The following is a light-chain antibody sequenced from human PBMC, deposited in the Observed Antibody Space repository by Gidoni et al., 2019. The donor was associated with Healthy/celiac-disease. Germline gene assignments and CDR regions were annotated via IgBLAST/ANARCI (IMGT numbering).Light chain of an antibody. V-gene: IGKV4-1*01. CDR2: WAS. J-gene: IGKJ1*01. CDR1: QSVLYSSNNKNY. Sequence: DIVMTQSPDSLAVSLGERATINCKSSQSVLYSSNNKNYLAWYQQKPGQPPKLLIYWASTRESGVPDRFSGSGSGRDFTLTISSLQAGDVAVYYCQQYYSTPRTFGQGTKVEIK. CDR3: QQYYSTPRT.